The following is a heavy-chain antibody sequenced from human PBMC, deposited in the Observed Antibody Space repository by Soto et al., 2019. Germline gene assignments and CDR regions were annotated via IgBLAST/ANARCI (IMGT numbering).Heavy chain of an antibody. CDR3: ARDAIVVVVAARMHYYGMDX. CDR2: ISYDGSNK. V-gene: IGHV3-30-3*01. Sequence: PGGSLRLSCAASGFTFSSYAMHWVRQAPGKGLEWVAVISYDGSNKYYADSVKGRFTISRDNSKNTLYLQMNSLRAEDTAVYYCARDAIVVVVAARMHYYGMDXWGQGTTVTVSS. D-gene: IGHD2-15*01. J-gene: IGHJ6*02. CDR1: GFTFSSYA.